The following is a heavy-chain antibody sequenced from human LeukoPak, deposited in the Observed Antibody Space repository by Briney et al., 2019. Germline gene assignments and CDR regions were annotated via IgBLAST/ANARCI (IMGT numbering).Heavy chain of an antibody. CDR2: ISGSGGST. CDR1: GFTFSSYA. CDR3: ARGSYGDLG. J-gene: IGHJ4*02. D-gene: IGHD4-17*01. V-gene: IGHV3-23*01. Sequence: PGGSLRLSCAASGFTFSSYAMSWVRQVPGKGLEWVSAISGSGGSTYYADSVKGRFTISRDNSKNTLYLQMNSLRPEDTAVYSCARGSYGDLGWGQGTLVTVSS.